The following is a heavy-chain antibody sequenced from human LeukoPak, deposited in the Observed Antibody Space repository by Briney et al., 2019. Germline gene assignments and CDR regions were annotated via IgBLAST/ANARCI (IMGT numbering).Heavy chain of an antibody. J-gene: IGHJ4*02. CDR1: GGAFSGYY. CDR3: ARGWKLPFFDY. Sequence: PSETLSLTRAVYGGAFSGYYWGWIRQPPGKGLEWIGEINHSGSTNYNPSLKSRVTISVDTSKNQFSLKLSSVTAADTAVYYCARGWKLPFFDYWGQGTLVTVSS. V-gene: IGHV4-34*01. D-gene: IGHD2-15*01. CDR2: INHSGST.